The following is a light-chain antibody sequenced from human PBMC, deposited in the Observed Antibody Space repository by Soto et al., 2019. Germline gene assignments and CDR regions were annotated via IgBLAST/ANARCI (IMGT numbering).Light chain of an antibody. J-gene: IGKJ1*01. CDR3: QQYRDLPQT. Sequence: EIVLTQSPGTLSLSPGERATLSCRASQSGRSNYLAWYQQKPGQAPRLLIYNSSTRATGIPDRFSGSGSGTDFTLTISRLEPEDFALYYCQQYRDLPQTFGQGTQVEIK. V-gene: IGKV3-20*01. CDR1: QSGRSNY. CDR2: NSS.